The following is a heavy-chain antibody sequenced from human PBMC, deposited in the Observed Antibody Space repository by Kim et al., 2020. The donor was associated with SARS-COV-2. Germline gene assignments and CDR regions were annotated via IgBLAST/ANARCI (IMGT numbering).Heavy chain of an antibody. J-gene: IGHJ4*02. Sequence: GGSLRLSCAASGFTFSSYEMNWVRQAPGKGLEWISYILGSGTTTYYADSVRGRFTISRDNDKNSLYLQRNSLRAEDTAVYYCARGPKYSPFDYWGQGTVVTVSS. CDR3: ARGPKYSPFDY. CDR1: GFTFSSYE. V-gene: IGHV3-48*03. D-gene: IGHD5-18*01. CDR2: ILGSGTTT.